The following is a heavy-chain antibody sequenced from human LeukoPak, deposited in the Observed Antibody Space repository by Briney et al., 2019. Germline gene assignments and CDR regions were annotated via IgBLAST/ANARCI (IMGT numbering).Heavy chain of an antibody. D-gene: IGHD3-22*01. CDR1: GFTFSSYS. CDR3: ARGPQRITMIVVVITEFDY. J-gene: IGHJ4*02. CDR2: ISSSSSYI. V-gene: IGHV3-21*01. Sequence: GGSLRLTCAASGFTFSSYSMNWVRQAPGKGLEWVSSISSSSSYIYYADSVKGRFTISRDNAKNSLYLQMNSLRAEDTAVYYCARGPQRITMIVVVITEFDYWGQGTLVTVSS.